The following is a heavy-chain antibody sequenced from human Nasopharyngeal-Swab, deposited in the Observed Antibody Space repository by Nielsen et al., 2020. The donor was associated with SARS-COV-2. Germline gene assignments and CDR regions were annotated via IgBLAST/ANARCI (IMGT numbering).Heavy chain of an antibody. Sequence: GESLKISCAASGFTFSSYAMSWVRQAPGKGLEWVSAISGSGGSTYYADSVKGRFTISRDNSKNTPYLQMNSLRAEDTAVYYCAKDGVYGSGSYSWFDPWGQGTLVTV. J-gene: IGHJ5*02. D-gene: IGHD3-10*01. V-gene: IGHV3-23*01. CDR2: ISGSGGST. CDR3: AKDGVYGSGSYSWFDP. CDR1: GFTFSSYA.